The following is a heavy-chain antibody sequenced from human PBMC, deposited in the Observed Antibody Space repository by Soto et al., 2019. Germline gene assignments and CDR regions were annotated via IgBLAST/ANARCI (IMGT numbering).Heavy chain of an antibody. CDR1: GYSFTSYW. CDR3: ARHSLYDSSGDYYYGMDV. CDR2: IYPGDSDT. J-gene: IGHJ6*02. D-gene: IGHD3-22*01. Sequence: GESLKISCKGSGYSFTSYWIGWVRQVPGKGLEWMGIIYPGDSDTRYSPSFQGQVTISADKSISTAYLQWSSLKASDTAMYYCARHSLYDSSGDYYYGMDVWGQGTTVTVSS. V-gene: IGHV5-51*01.